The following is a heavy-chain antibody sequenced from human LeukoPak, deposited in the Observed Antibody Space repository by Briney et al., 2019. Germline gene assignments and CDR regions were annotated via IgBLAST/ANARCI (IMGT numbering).Heavy chain of an antibody. CDR3: AKDKAPLYSGYDWDLDF. V-gene: IGHV3-9*01. CDR2: ISWNSAYI. CDR1: GFTFHHYA. D-gene: IGHD5-12*01. Sequence: GGSLRLSCAASGFTFHHYAIHWVRQVPGKGLEWVSGISWNSAYIGYADSVKGRSTISRDNAKNSVYLQMNSLRAEDTALYYCAKDKAPLYSGYDWDLDFWGQGTMVTVSS. J-gene: IGHJ4*02.